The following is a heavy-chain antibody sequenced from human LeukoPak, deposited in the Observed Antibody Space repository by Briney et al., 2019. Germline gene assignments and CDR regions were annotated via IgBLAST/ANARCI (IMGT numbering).Heavy chain of an antibody. CDR3: VRGPYGSSISNWFDP. CDR1: GDSITGYS. J-gene: IGHJ5*02. Sequence: PSETLSLTCSVSGDSITGYSWSWIRQTPGKGLEWIGYIYYNGDTHYNPSLNSRLSVSVDTPKKQFSLNLRSVIAADTAVYYCVRGPYGSSISNWFDPWGQGLLVTVSS. D-gene: IGHD3-10*01. V-gene: IGHV4-59*01. CDR2: IYYNGDT.